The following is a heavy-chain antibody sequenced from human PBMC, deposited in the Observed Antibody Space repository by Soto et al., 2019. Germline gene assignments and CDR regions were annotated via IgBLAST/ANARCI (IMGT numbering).Heavy chain of an antibody. Sequence: PGESLKISCKGSGYSFTSYWISWVRQMPGKGLEWMGIIYPGDSDTRYSPSFQGQVTISADKSISTAYLQWSSLKASDTAMYYCARPGSSSSDYYYYGMDVWGQGTTVTVSS. CDR2: IYPGDSDT. CDR3: ARPGSSSSDYYYYGMDV. V-gene: IGHV5-51*01. CDR1: GYSFTSYW. J-gene: IGHJ6*02. D-gene: IGHD6-6*01.